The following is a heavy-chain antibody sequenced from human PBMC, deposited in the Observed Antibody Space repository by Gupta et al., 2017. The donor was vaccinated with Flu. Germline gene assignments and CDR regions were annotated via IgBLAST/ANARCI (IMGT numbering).Heavy chain of an antibody. CDR1: GFSFTTNW. CDR3: AKRHSYFDNGGYFYSIDYFDY. V-gene: IGHV5-51*03. D-gene: IGHD3-22*01. J-gene: IGHJ4*02. CDR2: IYPGDSDT. Sequence: VQLVQSGAEVKKPGESLKISCKASGFSFTTNWIGWVRQMPGKGLEWMGIIYPGDSDTRYSPSFQGQVTISADKSISTAYLQWSSLKASDTAMYYCAKRHSYFDNGGYFYSIDYFDYWGQGTLVTVSS.